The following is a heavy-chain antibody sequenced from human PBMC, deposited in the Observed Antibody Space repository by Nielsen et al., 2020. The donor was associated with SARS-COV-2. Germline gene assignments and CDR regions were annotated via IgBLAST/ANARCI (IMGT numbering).Heavy chain of an antibody. J-gene: IGHJ4*02. V-gene: IGHV4-34*01. CDR3: ARRNGSGYYRQFDY. Sequence: GSLRLSCAASGFTFSSYAMSWIRQPPGKGLEWIGEINHSGSTNYNPSLKSRVTISVDTSKNQFSLKLSSVTAADTAVYYCARRNGSGYYRQFDYWGQGTLVTVSS. CDR1: GFTFSSYA. D-gene: IGHD3-22*01. CDR2: INHSGST.